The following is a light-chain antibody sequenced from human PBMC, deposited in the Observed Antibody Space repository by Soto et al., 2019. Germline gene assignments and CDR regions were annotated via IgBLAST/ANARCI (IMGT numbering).Light chain of an antibody. CDR3: QQYGSSPWT. CDR2: GAS. Sequence: EIVLTQSPGTLSLSPGEIATLSCRASQRVSSSYLAWYRQKPGQAPRLLLYGASSRATGIPDRVSGSGSGPDFTLTISRLEPEDVAVYYCQQYGSSPWTFGQGTKVEIK. CDR1: QRVSSSY. J-gene: IGKJ1*01. V-gene: IGKV3-20*01.